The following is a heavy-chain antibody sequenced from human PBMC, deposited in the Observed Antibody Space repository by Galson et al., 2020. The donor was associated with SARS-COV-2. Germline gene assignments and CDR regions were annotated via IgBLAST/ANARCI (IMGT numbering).Heavy chain of an antibody. D-gene: IGHD6-19*01. CDR3: ARDATSRGWYNWFDT. CDR1: GGSTRSSNYY. CDR2: VLNSGTT. J-gene: IGHJ5*02. Sequence: PENLSLTCTVSGGSTRSSNYYWGWIRQPPGKGLEWIGSVLNSGTTHYSPSLQSRVTISVDTSKNQFSLNLNSVTAEDTARNYCARDATSRGWYNWFDTWGQGTLVTVAS. V-gene: IGHV4-39*07.